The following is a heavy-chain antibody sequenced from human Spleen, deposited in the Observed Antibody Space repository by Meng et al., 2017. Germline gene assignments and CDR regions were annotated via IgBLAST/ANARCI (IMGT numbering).Heavy chain of an antibody. CDR1: GGSFSSGGYS. J-gene: IGHJ5*02. D-gene: IGHD6-19*01. Sequence: QPQLQESGPGLVKPSQPLSLTCAVSGGSFSSGGYSWSWIRQPPGKGLEWIGSIGHSGTTYYTPSLRRRVTVSIDTSKNQFSLEVTSVTAADTAVYYCVRSSGWVRTGFDPWGQGTLVTVSS. CDR3: VRSSGWVRTGFDP. V-gene: IGHV4-30-2*03. CDR2: IGHSGTT.